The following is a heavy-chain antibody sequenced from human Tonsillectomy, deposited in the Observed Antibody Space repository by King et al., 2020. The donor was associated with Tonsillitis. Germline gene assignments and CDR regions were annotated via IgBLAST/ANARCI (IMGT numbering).Heavy chain of an antibody. CDR1: GGSISSGGYS. J-gene: IGHJ5*02. V-gene: IGHV4-30-2*01. Sequence: QLQESGSGLVKPSQTLSLTCAVSGGSISSGGYSWCWIRQPPGKGLEWIGYIYHSGSTYYNPSLKSRVTISIDRSKNKFSLKLNSVTAADTAVYYCARGPPGPPKYLNWFDPWGQGTLVTVSS. CDR2: IYHSGST. D-gene: IGHD2-2*01. CDR3: ARGPPGPPKYLNWFDP.